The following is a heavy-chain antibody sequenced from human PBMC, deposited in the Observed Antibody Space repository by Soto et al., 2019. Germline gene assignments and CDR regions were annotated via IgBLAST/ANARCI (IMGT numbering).Heavy chain of an antibody. CDR2: IYPVDSDT. D-gene: IGHD4-4*01. Sequence: ESLKISCKGSGDSFTSYWIGWVLQMPGKGLGWMGIIYPVDSDTRYSPSFQGQVTISADKSISTAYLQWSSLKASDTAMYYCARSYRPHYSNYVVYYYYGMDVWGQGTTVTVSS. J-gene: IGHJ6*02. V-gene: IGHV5-51*01. CDR3: ARSYRPHYSNYVVYYYYGMDV. CDR1: GDSFTSYW.